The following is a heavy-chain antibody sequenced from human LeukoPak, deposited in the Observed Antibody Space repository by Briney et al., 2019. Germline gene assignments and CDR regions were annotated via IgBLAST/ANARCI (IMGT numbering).Heavy chain of an antibody. Sequence: PSETLSLTCTDSGGSISSGDYYWSWIRQPPGKGLEWIGYIYYSGSTYYNPSLKSRVTISVDTSKNQFSLKLSSVTAADTAVYYCARDENSSGWFDPWGQGTLVTVSS. V-gene: IGHV4-30-4*01. CDR2: IYYSGST. D-gene: IGHD6-6*01. J-gene: IGHJ5*02. CDR1: GGSISSGDYY. CDR3: ARDENSSGWFDP.